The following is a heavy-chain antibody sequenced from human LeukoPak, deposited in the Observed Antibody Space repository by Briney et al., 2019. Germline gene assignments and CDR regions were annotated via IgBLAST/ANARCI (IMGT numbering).Heavy chain of an antibody. J-gene: IGHJ4*02. D-gene: IGHD3-16*01. Sequence: SETLSLTCTVSGGSISGYYWSWIRQPPGKGLEWIGYIYYSGSTNYNPSLKSRVTISLDTSKNQFSLKLSSVTPADTAVYYCAGDYKTLAYWGQGTLVTVSS. V-gene: IGHV4-59*01. CDR2: IYYSGST. CDR3: AGDYKTLAY. CDR1: GGSISGYY.